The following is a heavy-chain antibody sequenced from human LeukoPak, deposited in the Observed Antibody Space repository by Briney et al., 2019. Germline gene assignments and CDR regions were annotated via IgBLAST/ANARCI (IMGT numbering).Heavy chain of an antibody. D-gene: IGHD6-19*01. CDR1: GFTFSSYA. Sequence: GGSLRLSCAASGFTFSSYAMSWVRQAPGKGLEWVSAISGSGGSTYYADSVKGRFTISRDNSKNTLYLQMNSLRAEDTAVYYCAKDVLWDSSGWYSGYFDYWGQGTLVTVSS. V-gene: IGHV3-23*01. CDR2: ISGSGGST. CDR3: AKDVLWDSSGWYSGYFDY. J-gene: IGHJ4*02.